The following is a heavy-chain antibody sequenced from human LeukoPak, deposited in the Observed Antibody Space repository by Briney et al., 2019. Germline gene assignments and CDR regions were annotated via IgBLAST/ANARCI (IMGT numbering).Heavy chain of an antibody. CDR1: GYTFTSYY. CDR2: INPSGGST. CDR3: ARATFVLRYFDWLLPNWFDP. V-gene: IGHV1-46*01. D-gene: IGHD3-9*01. Sequence: ASVKVSCKASGYTFTSYYMHWVRQAPGQGLEWMGIINPSGGSTSYAQKFQGRVTMTRVTSTSTVYMELSSLRSEDTAVYYCARATFVLRYFDWLLPNWFDPWGQGTLVTVSS. J-gene: IGHJ5*02.